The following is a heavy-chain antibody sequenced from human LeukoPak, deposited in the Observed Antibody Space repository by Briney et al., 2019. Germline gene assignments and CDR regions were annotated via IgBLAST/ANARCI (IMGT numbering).Heavy chain of an antibody. D-gene: IGHD3-9*01. Sequence: GGSLRLSCAASGFIFNNYWMHWVRQAPGKGLEWVAVIWYDGTNKYYTDSVKGRFIISRDNSKNTVYLQMNRLRAEDTAVYYCASDILTGYTETNFWGRGTLVTVSS. CDR2: IWYDGTNK. CDR3: ASDILTGYTETNF. V-gene: IGHV3-33*08. J-gene: IGHJ4*02. CDR1: GFIFNNYW.